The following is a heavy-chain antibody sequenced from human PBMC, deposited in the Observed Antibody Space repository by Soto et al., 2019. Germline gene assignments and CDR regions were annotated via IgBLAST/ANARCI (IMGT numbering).Heavy chain of an antibody. V-gene: IGHV4-34*01. Sequence: SETLSLTCAVYGGSFSGYYWSWIRQPPGKGLEWIGEINHSGSTNYNPSLKSRVTISVDTSKNQFSLKLSSVTAADTAVYYCARMRPYDSSGLYYFDYWGQGTLVTVSS. CDR3: ARMRPYDSSGLYYFDY. J-gene: IGHJ4*02. CDR1: GGSFSGYY. D-gene: IGHD3-22*01. CDR2: INHSGST.